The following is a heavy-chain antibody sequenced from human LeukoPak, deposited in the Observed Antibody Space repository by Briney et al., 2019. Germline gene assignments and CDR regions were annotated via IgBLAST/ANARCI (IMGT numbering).Heavy chain of an antibody. Sequence: GASVKVSCKASGYTFTSYGISWVRQAPGQGLEWMGWINPNSGGTNYAQKFQGRVTMTRDTSISTAYMELSRLRSDDTAVYYCARVKTDFYCSSTSCALDYWGQGTLVTVSS. CDR3: ARVKTDFYCSSTSCALDY. D-gene: IGHD2-2*01. V-gene: IGHV1-2*02. CDR1: GYTFTSYG. J-gene: IGHJ4*02. CDR2: INPNSGGT.